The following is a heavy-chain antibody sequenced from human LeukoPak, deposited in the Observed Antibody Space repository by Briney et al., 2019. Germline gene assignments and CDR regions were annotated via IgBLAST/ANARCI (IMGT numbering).Heavy chain of an antibody. CDR1: GGTFSSYA. D-gene: IGHD3-22*01. Sequence: GASVKVSCKASGGTFSSYAISWVRQAPGQGLEWMGGIIPTFGTANYAQKFQGRVTLTADESTSTAYMELSSLRSEDTAVYYCARDRYDSSGYYVDYWGQGTLVTVSS. CDR3: ARDRYDSSGYYVDY. V-gene: IGHV1-69*01. J-gene: IGHJ4*02. CDR2: IIPTFGTA.